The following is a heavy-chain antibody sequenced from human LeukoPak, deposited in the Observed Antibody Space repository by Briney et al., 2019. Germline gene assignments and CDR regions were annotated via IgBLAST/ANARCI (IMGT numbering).Heavy chain of an antibody. CDR3: ARERIAVAGHYYYYGMDV. J-gene: IGHJ6*02. D-gene: IGHD6-19*01. Sequence: GGSLRLSCAASGFTFSSYGMHWVRQAPGKGLEWVAVISYDGSNKYYADSVKGRFTISRDNSKNTLYLQMNSLRAEDTAVYYCARERIAVAGHYYYYGMDVWGQGTTVTVSS. CDR1: GFTFSSYG. V-gene: IGHV3-30*03. CDR2: ISYDGSNK.